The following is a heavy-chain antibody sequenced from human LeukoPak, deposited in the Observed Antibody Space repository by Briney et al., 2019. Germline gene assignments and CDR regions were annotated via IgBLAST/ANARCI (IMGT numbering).Heavy chain of an antibody. J-gene: IGHJ1*01. CDR2: INHSGST. Sequence: PSETLSLTCAVYGGSFSGYYWSWIRQPPGKGLEWIGVINHSGSTNYNPSLKSRVTISVDTSKNQFSLKLSSVTAADTAVYYCARGDIDYDYVWGSYRYSEYFQHWGQGTLVTVSS. CDR1: GGSFSGYY. V-gene: IGHV4-34*01. CDR3: ARGDIDYDYVWGSYRYSEYFQH. D-gene: IGHD3-16*02.